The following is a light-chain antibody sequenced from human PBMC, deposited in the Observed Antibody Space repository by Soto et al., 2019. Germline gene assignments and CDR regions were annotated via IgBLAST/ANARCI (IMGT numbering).Light chain of an antibody. CDR1: QSISSW. CDR2: DAS. Sequence: DIQMTQSPSTLSASVGDRVTITCRASQSISSWLAWYQQKPGKAPKLLIYDASSLESGVPSRFSGSGSGTEFTLTISSLQPDDFATYYCQQYNSYRFGQVTMVDIK. V-gene: IGKV1-5*01. J-gene: IGKJ1*01. CDR3: QQYNSYR.